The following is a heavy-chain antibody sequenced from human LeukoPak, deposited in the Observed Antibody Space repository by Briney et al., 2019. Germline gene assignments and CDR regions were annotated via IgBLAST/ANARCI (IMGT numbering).Heavy chain of an antibody. Sequence: PGGSLRLSCAASGFTFSSYAMSWVRQAPGKGLEWVSAISGSGGSTYHADSVKGRFTISRDNSKNTLFLQMNSLRAEDTAVYQCVRAHYDSGSRTYGMDVWGQGTTVTVSS. CDR2: ISGSGGST. J-gene: IGHJ6*02. CDR3: VRAHYDSGSRTYGMDV. CDR1: GFTFSSYA. D-gene: IGHD3-16*01. V-gene: IGHV3-23*01.